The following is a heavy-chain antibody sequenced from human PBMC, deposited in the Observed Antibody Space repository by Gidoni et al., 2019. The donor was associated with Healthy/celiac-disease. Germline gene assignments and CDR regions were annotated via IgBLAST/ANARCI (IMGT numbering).Heavy chain of an antibody. J-gene: IGHJ4*02. CDR1: GFSLSPSGVG. Sequence: QITLKEPGPTLVKPTQPPPLTCPFPGFSLSPSGVGVGWIRQPPGKALEWLALIYWNDDKRYSPSLKSRLTITKDTSKNQVVLTMTNMDPVDTATYYCAHAYYYDSSGISFDYWGQGTLVTVSS. V-gene: IGHV2-5*01. CDR2: IYWNDDK. CDR3: AHAYYYDSSGISFDY. D-gene: IGHD3-22*01.